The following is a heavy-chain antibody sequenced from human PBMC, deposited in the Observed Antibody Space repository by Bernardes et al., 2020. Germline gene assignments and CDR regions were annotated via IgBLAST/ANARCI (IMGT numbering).Heavy chain of an antibody. CDR2: VYYSGTT. CDR1: GGSIRTYDYY. CDR3: ARHNYYRDRSGYYYPFDF. V-gene: IGHV4-39*01. Sequence: SETLSLTCTVSGGSIRTYDYYWGWIRQPPGKGLEWIGNVYYSGTTYYNPSLKSRVTISLDTSKNQFSLRLSSVTAADTAVYYCARHNYYRDRSGYYYPFDFWGQGTLVTVSS. J-gene: IGHJ4*02. D-gene: IGHD3-22*01.